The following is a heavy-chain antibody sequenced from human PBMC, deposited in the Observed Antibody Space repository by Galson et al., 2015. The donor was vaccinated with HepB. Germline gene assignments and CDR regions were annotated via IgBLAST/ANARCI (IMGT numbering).Heavy chain of an antibody. V-gene: IGHV6-1*01. CDR2: TYYRSKWYN. Sequence: CAISGDSVSSNSAAWNWIRQSPSRGLEWLGRTYYRSKWYNDYAVSVNGRIAINPDTSTNQFSLQLNSVTPEDTAVYYGVGDHWYFDVWGRGTLVTVSS. CDR1: GDSVSSNSAA. CDR3: VGDHWYFDV. J-gene: IGHJ2*01.